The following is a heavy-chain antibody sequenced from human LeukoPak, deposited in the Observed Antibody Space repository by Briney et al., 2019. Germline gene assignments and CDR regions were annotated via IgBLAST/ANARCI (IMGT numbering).Heavy chain of an antibody. CDR2: IKSDGRT. CDR1: GFTVSDNY. Sequence: GGSLRLSCAASGFTVSDNYVTWVRRAPGKGLEWVSLIKSDGRTYFADSVEGRFTISRDNSKNTFYLQMTSLRAVDTAVYYCARDRTYCGVNCFSRGMDVWGQGTTVTVSS. D-gene: IGHD2-21*02. CDR3: ARDRTYCGVNCFSRGMDV. V-gene: IGHV3-66*01. J-gene: IGHJ6*02.